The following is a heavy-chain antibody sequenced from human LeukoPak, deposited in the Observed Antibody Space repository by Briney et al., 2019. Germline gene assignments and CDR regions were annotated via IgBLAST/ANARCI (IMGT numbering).Heavy chain of an antibody. D-gene: IGHD4-17*01. J-gene: IGHJ3*02. Sequence: PGGSLRLSCAASRFTFSDYYMSWIRQAPGKGLEWVSYISSSGSTIYYADSVKGRFTTSRDSANKSLYLQMNSLRAEDTAVYYCASYGTWAFDMWGQGTMVTVSS. CDR3: ASYGTWAFDM. CDR1: RFTFSDYY. V-gene: IGHV3-11*01. CDR2: ISSSGSTI.